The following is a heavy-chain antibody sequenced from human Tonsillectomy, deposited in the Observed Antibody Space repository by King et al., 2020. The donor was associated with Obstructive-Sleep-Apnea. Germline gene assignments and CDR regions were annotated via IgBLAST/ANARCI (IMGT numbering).Heavy chain of an antibody. CDR2: IRSKTDNYAT. V-gene: IGHV3-73*01. CDR1: GFTFSGSA. Sequence: QLVQSGGGLVQPGGSLKLSCGASGFTFSGSAMHWVRQASGGGLEWVGRIRSKTDNYATTYAASVKGRFTISRDDSRNTAYLQMNSLKIEDTAVYYCLYYDILTGYFAYWGQGTLVTVSS. D-gene: IGHD3-9*01. CDR3: LYYDILTGYFAY. J-gene: IGHJ4*02.